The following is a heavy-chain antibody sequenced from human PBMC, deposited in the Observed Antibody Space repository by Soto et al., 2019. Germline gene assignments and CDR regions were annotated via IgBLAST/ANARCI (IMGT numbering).Heavy chain of an antibody. CDR3: ARRSRVGWFDS. D-gene: IGHD2-2*01. CDR1: GASVRSHY. V-gene: IGHV4-59*02. Sequence: QEHLQESGPGLVRSSETLSLNCSVSGASVRSHYWNWIRQPPGKGLEWLGYIFYTGTTTYNPSLKSRAPISVDPAKNVFSLKLTSVTAADTAVYYCARRSRVGWFDSWGQGILVTVSS. J-gene: IGHJ5*01. CDR2: IFYTGTT.